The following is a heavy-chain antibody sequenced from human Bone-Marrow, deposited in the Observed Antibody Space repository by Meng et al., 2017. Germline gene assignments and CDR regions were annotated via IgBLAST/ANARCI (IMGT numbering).Heavy chain of an antibody. D-gene: IGHD3-10*01. V-gene: IGHV3-15*01. CDR2: IQTKTDGGTI. CDR3: TTTYGSASFDY. CDR1: GFTFSNAW. Sequence: GRLVESGGGLVMPGGSLRLSWAASGFTFSNAWMSWVRQAPGKGLEWVGRIQTKTDGGTIDYAAPVKGRFTISRDDSKSTLFLQMNSLKSEDTAVYYCTTTYGSASFDYWGQGTLVTVSS. J-gene: IGHJ4*02.